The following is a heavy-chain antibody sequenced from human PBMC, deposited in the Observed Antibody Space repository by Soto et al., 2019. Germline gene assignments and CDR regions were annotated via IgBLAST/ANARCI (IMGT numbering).Heavy chain of an antibody. J-gene: IGHJ6*02. CDR2: IYYSGST. CDR1: GGSIASSDYY. D-gene: IGHD3-10*01. V-gene: IGHV4-39*01. Sequence: QLQLQESGPGLVKPSETLSLTCTVSGGSIASSDYYWGWIRQPPGKGLDWIGSIYYSGSTYYNPPLKSRVPISVDTSKNQFSLKLSSVTAADTAVYYCARQSGSGSYYIYYYYGMDVWGQGTTVTVSS. CDR3: ARQSGSGSYYIYYYYGMDV.